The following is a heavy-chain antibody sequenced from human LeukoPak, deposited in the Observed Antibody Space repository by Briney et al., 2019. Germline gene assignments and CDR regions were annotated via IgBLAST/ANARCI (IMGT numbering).Heavy chain of an antibody. V-gene: IGHV4-39*01. CDR1: GVSISAIPYY. CDR3: ARSHFYGSGVDS. Sequence: SETLSLTCTVSGVSISAIPYYWGWIRKPPGKGLEWIGSVYYPGTTYYNPSLKTRVTISVDTSKSQFSLKLTSVTAADTAVYFCARSHFYGSGVDSWGQGTPVTVSS. D-gene: IGHD3-10*01. J-gene: IGHJ5*01. CDR2: VYYPGTT.